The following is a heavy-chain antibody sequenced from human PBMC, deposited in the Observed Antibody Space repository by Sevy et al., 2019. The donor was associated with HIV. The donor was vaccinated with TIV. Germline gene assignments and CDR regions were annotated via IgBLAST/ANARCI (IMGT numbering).Heavy chain of an antibody. CDR1: GFIFSTYG. J-gene: IGHJ6*02. CDR3: AKMQGGSYNYYGMDV. Sequence: GGCLRLSCAASGFIFSTYGIHWVRQAPGKGLEWVAVISFDGSDKYYADSVRVRFTISRDNSKNTLYLQMNSLRVEASAMYYCAKMQGGSYNYYGMDVWGQGTTVTVSS. CDR2: ISFDGSDK. V-gene: IGHV3-30*18. D-gene: IGHD1-26*01.